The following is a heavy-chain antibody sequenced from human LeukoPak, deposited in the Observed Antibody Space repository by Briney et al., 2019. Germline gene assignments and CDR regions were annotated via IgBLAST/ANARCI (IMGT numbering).Heavy chain of an antibody. CDR3: ARNGYSSSWPFDY. CDR2: IYSGGST. V-gene: IGHV3-53*01. D-gene: IGHD6-13*01. CDR1: GFTVSSNY. J-gene: IGHJ4*02. Sequence: GGSLRLSCAASGFTVSSNYMSWVRQAPGKGLEWVSVIYSGGSTYYADSVKGQFTISRDNSKNTLYLQMNSLRAEDTAVYYCARNGYSSSWPFDYWGQGTLVTVSS.